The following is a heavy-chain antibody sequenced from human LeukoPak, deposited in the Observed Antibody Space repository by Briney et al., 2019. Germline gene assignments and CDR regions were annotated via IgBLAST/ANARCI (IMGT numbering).Heavy chain of an antibody. V-gene: IGHV3-7*01. Sequence: GGSLRLSCAASGFTFSSSWMGWARQAPGKGLEWVANIKEDGSAKHYAVSVQGRFTISRDNAKNSLSLQMNSLRAEDMGVYYCARDRGRYHADSWGQGTLVTVSS. J-gene: IGHJ4*02. CDR2: IKEDGSAK. D-gene: IGHD6-19*01. CDR1: GFTFSSSW. CDR3: ARDRGRYHADS.